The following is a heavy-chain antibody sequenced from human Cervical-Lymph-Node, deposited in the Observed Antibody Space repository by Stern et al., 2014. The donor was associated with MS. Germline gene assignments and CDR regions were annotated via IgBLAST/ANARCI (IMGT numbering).Heavy chain of an antibody. Sequence: GQLVQSGAELIRPGESLKISCKGSGFKFSIYWIAWVRQMPGKGLEWMGIIYPGDSEPRYSPSFQGQVTMSADKSTSTAYLQWSSLNASDTAMYFCARQTTAWASDVWGQGTLVTVSS. CDR2: IYPGDSEP. V-gene: IGHV5-51*01. CDR1: GFKFSIYW. J-gene: IGHJ4*02. CDR3: ARQTTAWASDV. D-gene: IGHD1-14*01.